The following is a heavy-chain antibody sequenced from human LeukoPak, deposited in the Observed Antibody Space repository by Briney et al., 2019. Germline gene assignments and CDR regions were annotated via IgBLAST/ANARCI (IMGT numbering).Heavy chain of an antibody. CDR2: ISSSGSTI. CDR3: ARDGMDDYVWGGYRYDY. CDR1: GFTFGSYE. D-gene: IGHD3-16*02. J-gene: IGHJ4*02. V-gene: IGHV3-48*03. Sequence: PGGSLRLSCAASGFTFGSYEMNWVRQAPGKGLEWVSYISSSGSTIYYADSVKGRFTISRDNAKNSLYLQMNSLRAEDTAVYYCARDGMDDYVWGGYRYDYWGQGTLVTVSS.